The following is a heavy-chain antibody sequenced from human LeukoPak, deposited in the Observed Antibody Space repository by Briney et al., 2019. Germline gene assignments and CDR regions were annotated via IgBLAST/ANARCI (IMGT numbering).Heavy chain of an antibody. Sequence: KPSENPSLNXTVSGGSISSHFWAWIRQPPGKGLEWIGYIYYSGSTSYSPSLKSRVTTSLDTSRKRFSLNLSSLTAADTAVYFCARFSAAPVYYFDSWGQGTLVTVSS. CDR2: IYYSGST. V-gene: IGHV4-59*11. CDR1: GGSISSHF. J-gene: IGHJ4*02. CDR3: ARFSAAPVYYFDS. D-gene: IGHD6-13*01.